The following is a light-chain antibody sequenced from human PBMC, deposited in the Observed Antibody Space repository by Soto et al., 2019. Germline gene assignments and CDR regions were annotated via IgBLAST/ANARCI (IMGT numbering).Light chain of an antibody. V-gene: IGKV3-15*01. CDR3: QQYYNWPPYT. CDR1: QSVDTN. Sequence: EVVMTQSPATLSVSPGDRATLSCRASQSVDTNVVWYQQKPGQPPRLHVHSASIRATGVPARFTGIGSGTDFTLTISGLQSDDFAIYYCQQYYNWPPYTFGQGTRLQIK. J-gene: IGKJ2*01. CDR2: SAS.